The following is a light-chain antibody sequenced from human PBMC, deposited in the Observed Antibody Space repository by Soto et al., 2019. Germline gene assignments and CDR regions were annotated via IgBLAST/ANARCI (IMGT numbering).Light chain of an antibody. CDR1: QSVSSNY. CDR3: QQHGSSPLT. Sequence: EIVLTQSPGILSLSPGERATLSCRASQSVSSNYLAWYQQKPEQAPRLLIYGASSRDTGIPDRFSGSGSGTDFTLTISSLEPEYFAGYHCQQHGSSPLTFGGGTKVEIK. V-gene: IGKV3-20*01. J-gene: IGKJ4*01. CDR2: GAS.